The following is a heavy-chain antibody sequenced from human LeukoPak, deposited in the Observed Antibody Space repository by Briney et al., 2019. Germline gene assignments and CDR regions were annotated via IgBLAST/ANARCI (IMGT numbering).Heavy chain of an antibody. V-gene: IGHV4-59*08. CDR2: IYYSGST. J-gene: IGHJ4*02. D-gene: IGHD2-15*01. Sequence: PSETLSLTCTVSGGSISSYYWSWIRQPPGKGLEWIGYIYYSGSTNYNPSLKSRVTISVDTSKNQFSLKLSSVTAADTAVYYCAKPGDCSGGSCYFDYWGQGTLVTVSS. CDR3: AKPGDCSGGSCYFDY. CDR1: GGSISSYY.